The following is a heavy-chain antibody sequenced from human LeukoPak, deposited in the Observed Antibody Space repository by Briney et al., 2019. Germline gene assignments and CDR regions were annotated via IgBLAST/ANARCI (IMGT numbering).Heavy chain of an antibody. Sequence: GGSLRLSCAASGFTFSSYAMSWVRQAPGKGLEWVSAISGSGGSTYYADSVKGRFTISRDNSKNTLYLQMNSLRAEDTAVYYCAKASLVGATTLSSYFQHWGQGTLVTVSS. D-gene: IGHD1-26*01. CDR2: ISGSGGST. CDR3: AKASLVGATTLSSYFQH. CDR1: GFTFSSYA. J-gene: IGHJ1*01. V-gene: IGHV3-23*01.